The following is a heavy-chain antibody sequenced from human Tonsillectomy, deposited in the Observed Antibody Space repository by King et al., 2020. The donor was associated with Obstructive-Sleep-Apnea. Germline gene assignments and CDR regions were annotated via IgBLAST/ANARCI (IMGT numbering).Heavy chain of an antibody. V-gene: IGHV3-30*04. CDR1: GFTFNNYA. CDR2: ISYDGSNK. D-gene: IGHD5-12*01. J-gene: IGHJ3*02. Sequence: VQLVESGGGVVQPGRSLRLSCAASGFTFNNYAMHWVRQAPGKGLEWVAVISYDGSNKYYADSVKGRFTISRDNSKNTLDLHMNSLRTEVTAVYYCARDLSGYFTFDIWGQGTMVTVSS. CDR3: ARDLSGYFTFDI.